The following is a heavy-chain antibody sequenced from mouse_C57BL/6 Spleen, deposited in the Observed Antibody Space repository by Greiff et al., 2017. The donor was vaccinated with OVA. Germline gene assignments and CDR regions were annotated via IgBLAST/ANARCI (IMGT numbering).Heavy chain of an antibody. Sequence: QVQLKESGAELMKPGASVKLSCKATGYTFTGYWIEWVKQRPGHGLEWIGEILPGSGSTNYNEKFKSKATLTVDKSSSTAYMQLSSLTSEDSAVYYCARGPNSYSNSYFDVWGTGTTVTVSS. D-gene: IGHD2-5*01. J-gene: IGHJ1*03. V-gene: IGHV1-9*01. CDR2: ILPGSGST. CDR1: GYTFTGYW. CDR3: ARGPNSYSNSYFDV.